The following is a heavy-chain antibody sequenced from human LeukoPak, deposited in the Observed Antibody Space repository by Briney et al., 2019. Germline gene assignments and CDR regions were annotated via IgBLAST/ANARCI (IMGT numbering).Heavy chain of an antibody. CDR1: GFTFSSTT. CDR2: ISYDGSNK. D-gene: IGHD6-13*01. V-gene: IGHV3-30*18. J-gene: IGHJ1*01. Sequence: GGSLRLPCVASGFTFSSTTMGWVRQAPGKGLEWVAVISYDGSNKYYADSVKGRFTISRDNSKNTLYLQMNSLRVEDTAVYYCAKPLIWDSSSWYGYFQHWGQGTLVTVSS. CDR3: AKPLIWDSSSWYGYFQH.